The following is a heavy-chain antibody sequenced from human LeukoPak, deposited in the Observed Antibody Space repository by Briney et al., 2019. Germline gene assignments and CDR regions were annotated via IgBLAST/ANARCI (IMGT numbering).Heavy chain of an antibody. CDR1: GFTFDDYG. Sequence: GGSLRLSCAASGFTFDDYGMSWVRQAPGKGLEWVSGINWNGGSTGYADSVKGRFTISRDNAKNSLYLQMSSLRAEDTALYYCARDSFMLFGSSFDYWGQGTLVTVSS. CDR2: INWNGGST. J-gene: IGHJ4*02. D-gene: IGHD3/OR15-3a*01. V-gene: IGHV3-20*04. CDR3: ARDSFMLFGSSFDY.